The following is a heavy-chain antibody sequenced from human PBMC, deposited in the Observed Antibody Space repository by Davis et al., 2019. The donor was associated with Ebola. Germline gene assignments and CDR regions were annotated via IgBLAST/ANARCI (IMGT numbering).Heavy chain of an antibody. D-gene: IGHD2-2*02. V-gene: IGHV5-51*01. CDR1: GYSFTSYW. J-gene: IGHJ3*02. CDR2: IYPGDSDT. Sequence: GESLKISCKGSGYSFTSYWIGWVRQMPGKGLEWMGIIYPGDSDTRYSPSFQGQVTISADKSISTAYLQWSSLKASDTAMYYCATRGLSSCYMCAFDIWGQGTMVTVSS. CDR3: ATRGLSSCYMCAFDI.